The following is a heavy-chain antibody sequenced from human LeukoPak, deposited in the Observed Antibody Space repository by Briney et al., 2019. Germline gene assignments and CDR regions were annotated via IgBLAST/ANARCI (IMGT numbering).Heavy chain of an antibody. Sequence: SVKVSCKASGGTFSSSAIHWVRQAPGQGLEWMGGIIHIFGTANYAQKFQGRVTITTGESTSTAYMELSSLRSEDTAVYYCASPHSSSSYRLQDYYYMDVWGKGTTVTVSS. CDR1: GGTFSSSA. CDR2: IIHIFGTA. D-gene: IGHD6-6*01. V-gene: IGHV1-69*05. CDR3: ASPHSSSSYRLQDYYYMDV. J-gene: IGHJ6*03.